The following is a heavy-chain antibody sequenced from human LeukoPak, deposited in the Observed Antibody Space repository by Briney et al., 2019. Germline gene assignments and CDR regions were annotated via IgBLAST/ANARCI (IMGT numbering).Heavy chain of an antibody. CDR2: VNPDGSIT. Sequence: PGGSLRLSCAASGFTLNSDWIHWVRQGPGKGLLWLSRVNPDGSITGYADSVKGRFTISRDIAKNTLYLQLNSLRAEDTAVYYCARESSPAGLGNWGQGTLVTVST. D-gene: IGHD2-2*01. CDR3: ARESSPAGLGN. V-gene: IGHV3-74*01. CDR1: GFTLNSDW. J-gene: IGHJ4*01.